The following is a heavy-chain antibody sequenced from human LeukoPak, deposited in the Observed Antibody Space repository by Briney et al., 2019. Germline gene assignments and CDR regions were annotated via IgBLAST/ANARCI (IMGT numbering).Heavy chain of an antibody. CDR2: ISSSSSYI. J-gene: IGHJ4*02. CDR1: GFTFSSYS. Sequence: GGSLRLSCAASGFTFSSYSMNWVRQAPGKGLEWVSSISSSSSYIYYADSVKGRFTISRDNAKNSPYLQMNSLRAEDTAVYYCAREGPIAAAGPALDYWGQGTLVTVSS. CDR3: AREGPIAAAGPALDY. V-gene: IGHV3-21*01. D-gene: IGHD6-13*01.